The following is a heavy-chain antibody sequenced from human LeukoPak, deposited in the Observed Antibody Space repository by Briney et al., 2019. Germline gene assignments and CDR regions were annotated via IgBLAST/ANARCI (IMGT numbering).Heavy chain of an antibody. CDR3: ARSSRSILGRDFDY. J-gene: IGHJ4*02. CDR2: ISSGSSYI. V-gene: IGHV3-21*01. D-gene: IGHD7-27*01. CDR1: GFTFSTYS. Sequence: GGSLRLSCAASGFTFSTYSMNWVRQAPGKGQEWVSSISSGSSYIYYADSLKGRFTISRDNAKNSLYLQMNSLRAEDTAVYYCARSSRSILGRDFDYWGQGTLVTVSS.